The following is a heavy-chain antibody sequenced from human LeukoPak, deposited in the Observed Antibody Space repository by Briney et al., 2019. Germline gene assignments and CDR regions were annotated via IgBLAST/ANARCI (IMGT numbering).Heavy chain of an antibody. J-gene: IGHJ3*02. Sequence: SVKVSCKASGGTFSSYAISWVRQAPGQGLEWMGRIIPIFGTANYAQKFQGRVTITTDESTSTAYMELSSLRSEDTAVYYCARGLGDYGENRAFDIWGQGTIVTVSS. V-gene: IGHV1-69*05. CDR1: GGTFSSYA. CDR3: ARGLGDYGENRAFDI. D-gene: IGHD4-17*01. CDR2: IIPIFGTA.